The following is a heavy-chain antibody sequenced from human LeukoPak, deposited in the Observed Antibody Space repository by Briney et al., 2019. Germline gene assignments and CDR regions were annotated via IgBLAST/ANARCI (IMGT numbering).Heavy chain of an antibody. D-gene: IGHD1-26*01. Sequence: SVKVSCKASGGTFSSYAISWVRQAPGQGLEWMGRIIPIFGTANYAQKFQGRVTITTDESTSTAYMELSSLRSEDTAVYYCATSGVESGSYNDYWGQGTLVTVSS. CDR2: IIPIFGTA. CDR1: GGTFSSYA. V-gene: IGHV1-69*05. J-gene: IGHJ4*02. CDR3: ATSGVESGSYNDY.